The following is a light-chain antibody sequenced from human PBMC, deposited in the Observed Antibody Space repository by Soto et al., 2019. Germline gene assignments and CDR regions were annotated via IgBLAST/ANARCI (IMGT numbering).Light chain of an antibody. Sequence: QSALTQPPSASGSPGQSVTISCTGTSSDVGGYNYVSWYQQHPNQAPKLLIYEVSKRPSGFPDRFSGSKSDNTASLTISGLQAEAEADDYCSSCVGGGNVDVFGTGTKLTVL. V-gene: IGLV2-8*01. J-gene: IGLJ1*01. CDR2: EVS. CDR3: SSCVGGGNVDV. CDR1: SSDVGGYNY.